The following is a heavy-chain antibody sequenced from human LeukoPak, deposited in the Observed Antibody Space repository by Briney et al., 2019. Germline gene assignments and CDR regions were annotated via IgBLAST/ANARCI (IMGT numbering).Heavy chain of an antibody. J-gene: IGHJ3*02. CDR3: AKDVWVGVDYPNDAFDI. CDR1: GFTFSSYA. D-gene: IGHD3-10*01. CDR2: ISGSGGRT. Sequence: GGSLRLSCAASGFTFSSYAMTWVRQAPGKGLEWVSNISGSGGRTYYADSVKGRFTISRDNSKNTLYLQMNSLRAEDTAVYYCAKDVWVGVDYPNDAFDIWGQGTKVTVSS. V-gene: IGHV3-23*01.